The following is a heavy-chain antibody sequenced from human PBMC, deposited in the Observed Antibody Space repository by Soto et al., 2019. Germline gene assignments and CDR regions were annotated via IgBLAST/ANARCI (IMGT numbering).Heavy chain of an antibody. Sequence: GGSLRLSCAASGFTFSSYGRHWVRQAPGKGLEWVAVISYDGSNKYYADSVKGRFTISRDNSKNTLYLQMNSLRAEDTAVYYCAKDSPFSYGMDVWGQGTTVTVSS. CDR1: GFTFSSYG. J-gene: IGHJ6*02. D-gene: IGHD3-3*02. CDR3: AKDSPFSYGMDV. CDR2: ISYDGSNK. V-gene: IGHV3-30*18.